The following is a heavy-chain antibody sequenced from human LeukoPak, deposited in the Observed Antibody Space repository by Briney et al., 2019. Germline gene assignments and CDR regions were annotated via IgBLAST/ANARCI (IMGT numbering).Heavy chain of an antibody. J-gene: IGHJ4*02. CDR2: IYHSGST. D-gene: IGHD3-3*01. Sequence: SETLSLTCAVSGYSISSGYYWGWIRQPPGKGLEWIGSIYHSGSTYYNPSLKSRVTISVDTSKNQFSLKLSSVTAADTAVYYCARGRRDYDFWSGYYFYYFDYWGQGTLVTVSS. CDR1: GYSISSGYY. CDR3: ARGRRDYDFWSGYYFYYFDY. V-gene: IGHV4-38-2*01.